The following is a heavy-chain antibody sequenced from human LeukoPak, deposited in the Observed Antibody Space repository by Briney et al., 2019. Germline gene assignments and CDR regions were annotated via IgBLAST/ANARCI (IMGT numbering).Heavy chain of an antibody. Sequence: GGSLRLSCTASGFSFSSNWMTWVRQAPGKGLEWVGNINLDGSEKFYVDSVRGRFTISRDNSKNTLYLQMNSLRAEDTAVYYCAREGYPGWFDPWGQGTLVTVSS. J-gene: IGHJ5*02. V-gene: IGHV3-7*03. CDR1: GFSFSSNW. D-gene: IGHD6-13*01. CDR3: AREGYPGWFDP. CDR2: INLDGSEK.